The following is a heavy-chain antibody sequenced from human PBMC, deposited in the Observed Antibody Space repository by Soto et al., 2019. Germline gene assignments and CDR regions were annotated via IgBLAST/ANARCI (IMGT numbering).Heavy chain of an antibody. J-gene: IGHJ4*02. CDR2: ISYDGSNK. D-gene: IGHD2-21*01. V-gene: IGHV3-30*18. Sequence: GGSLRLSCAASGFPFSSYGMHWVRQAPGKGLEWVAVISYDGSNKYYADSVKGRFTISRDNSKNTLYLQMNSLRAEDTAVYYCAKDTEFGDPAYCGGDCYSKGNYWGQGTLVTVSS. CDR1: GFPFSSYG. CDR3: AKDTEFGDPAYCGGDCYSKGNY.